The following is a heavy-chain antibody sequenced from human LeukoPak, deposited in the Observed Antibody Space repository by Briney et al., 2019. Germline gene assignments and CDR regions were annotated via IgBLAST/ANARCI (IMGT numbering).Heavy chain of an antibody. J-gene: IGHJ4*02. V-gene: IGHV4-38-2*02. CDR1: GYSISSGYY. CDR3: ARHRRTYRDTAMENPLDRFDY. D-gene: IGHD5-18*01. CDR2: IYYSGST. Sequence: PSETLSLTCTVSGYSISSGYYWGWIRQPPGKGLEWIGSIYYSGSTYYNPSLKSRVTISVDTSKNQFSLKLSSVTAADTAVYYCARHRRTYRDTAMENPLDRFDYWGQGTLVTVSS.